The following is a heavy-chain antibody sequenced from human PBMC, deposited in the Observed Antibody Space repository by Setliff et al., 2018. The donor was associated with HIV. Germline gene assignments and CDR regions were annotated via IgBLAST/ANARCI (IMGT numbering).Heavy chain of an antibody. V-gene: IGHV1-18*01. CDR1: GYTFTSYG. CDR3: VTSEPYNSSPFH. D-gene: IGHD6-13*01. Sequence: GASVKVSCKASGYTFTSYGISWVRQAPGQGLEWMGWISAYNDNTNYAQKLQGRVTMTTDTSTSTAYMELRSLRSDDTAVYYCVTSEPYNSSPFHWGQGTLVTVSS. CDR2: ISAYNDNT. J-gene: IGHJ4*02.